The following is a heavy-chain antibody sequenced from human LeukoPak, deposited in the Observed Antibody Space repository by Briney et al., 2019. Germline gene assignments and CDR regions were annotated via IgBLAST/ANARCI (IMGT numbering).Heavy chain of an antibody. Sequence: TSETLSLTCAVYGGSFSGYYWSWIRQPPGKGLEWIGEINHSGSTNYNPSLKSRVTISVDTSKNQFSLKLSSVTAADTAVYYCARGRRVNIVATIGSFPHIYYYGMDVWGQGTTVTVSS. CDR3: ARGRRVNIVATIGSFPHIYYYGMDV. CDR1: GGSFSGYY. J-gene: IGHJ6*02. D-gene: IGHD5-12*01. CDR2: INHSGST. V-gene: IGHV4-34*01.